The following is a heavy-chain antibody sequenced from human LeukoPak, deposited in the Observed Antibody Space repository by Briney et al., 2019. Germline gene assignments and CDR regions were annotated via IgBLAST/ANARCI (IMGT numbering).Heavy chain of an antibody. CDR3: ARVLVATPPFDY. Sequence: GASVKVSCKASGYTFTGYYMHWVRQAPGQGLEWLGWINPNSGGTNYAQKFQGRVTMTRDTSISTAYMELSRLRSDDTAVYYCARVLVATPPFDYWGQGTPVTVSS. CDR2: INPNSGGT. V-gene: IGHV1-2*02. D-gene: IGHD5-12*01. CDR1: GYTFTGYY. J-gene: IGHJ4*02.